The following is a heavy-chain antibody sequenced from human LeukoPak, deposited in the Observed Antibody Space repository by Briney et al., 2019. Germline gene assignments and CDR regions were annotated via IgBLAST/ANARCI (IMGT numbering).Heavy chain of an antibody. V-gene: IGHV3-21*01. D-gene: IGHD2-2*01. CDR1: GFTVSSNS. CDR2: ISSSSSYI. Sequence: PGGSLRLSCAASGFTVSSNSMNWVRQAPGKGLEWVSSISSSSSYIYYADSVKGRFTISRDNAKNSLYLQMNSLRAEDTAVYYCARYCSSTSCYDDAFDIWGQGTMVTVSS. J-gene: IGHJ3*02. CDR3: ARYCSSTSCYDDAFDI.